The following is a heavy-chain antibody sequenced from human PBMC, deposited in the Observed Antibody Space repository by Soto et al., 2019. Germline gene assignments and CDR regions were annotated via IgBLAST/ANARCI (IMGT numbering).Heavy chain of an antibody. J-gene: IGHJ4*02. D-gene: IGHD2-2*01. CDR2: FYYCGIT. V-gene: IGHV4-31*02. CDR1: GGSISSGGYY. CDR3: AVVVPARFDY. Sequence: SETLSLTCTVSGGSISSGGYYWSWIRQHPGKGMEWIGYFYYCGITYYHPSLNSRFTFSVDTSKNQFSLKLSSVTSADTAVYYCAVVVPARFDYWGQGTLVTVSS.